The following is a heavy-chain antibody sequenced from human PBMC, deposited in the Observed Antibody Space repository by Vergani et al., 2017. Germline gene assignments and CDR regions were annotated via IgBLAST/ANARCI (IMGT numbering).Heavy chain of an antibody. J-gene: IGHJ5*02. CDR3: ARVVSRGILTKLAWFDP. D-gene: IGHD3-9*01. Sequence: QVQLVQSGAEVKKPGSSVKVSCKASGGTFSSYAISWVRQAPGQGLELMGGIIPIFGTANYAQKFQGRVTITADESTSTAYMELSSLRSEDTAVYYCARVVSRGILTKLAWFDPWGQGTLVTVSS. V-gene: IGHV1-69*12. CDR2: IIPIFGTA. CDR1: GGTFSSYA.